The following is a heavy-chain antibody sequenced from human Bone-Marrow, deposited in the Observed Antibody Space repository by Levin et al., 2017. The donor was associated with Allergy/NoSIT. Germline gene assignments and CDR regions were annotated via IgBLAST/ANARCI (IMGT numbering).Heavy chain of an antibody. J-gene: IGHJ4*02. CDR3: ARYCTRTSCYIKRAFDY. CDR1: GDSISSSYYY. Sequence: SETLSLTCTVSGDSISSSYYYWGWIRQPPGKGLEWIGSIHYSGSTYYNPSLKNRVTISVDTSKNQFSLKLNSVTAADTAVYYCARYCTRTSCYIKRAFDYWGQGTLVTVSS. V-gene: IGHV4-39*01. CDR2: IHYSGST. D-gene: IGHD2-2*02.